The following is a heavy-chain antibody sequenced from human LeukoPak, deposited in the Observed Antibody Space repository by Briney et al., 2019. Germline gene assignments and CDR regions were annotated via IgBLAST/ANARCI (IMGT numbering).Heavy chain of an antibody. Sequence: GGSLRLSCAASGFTFSSYSMNWVRQAPGKGLEWVSSISSSSSYIYYADSVKGRFTISRDNAKNSLYLQMNSLRAEDTTVYYCARRVVPAAARRAFDIWGQGTMVTVSS. V-gene: IGHV3-21*01. J-gene: IGHJ3*02. CDR2: ISSSSSYI. D-gene: IGHD2-2*01. CDR1: GFTFSSYS. CDR3: ARRVVPAAARRAFDI.